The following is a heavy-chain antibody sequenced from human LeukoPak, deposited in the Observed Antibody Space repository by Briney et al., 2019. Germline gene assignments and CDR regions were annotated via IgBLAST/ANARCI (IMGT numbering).Heavy chain of an antibody. D-gene: IGHD6-19*01. CDR1: GFTFSSYG. J-gene: IGHJ4*02. CDR3: ARGASYSSGWYFGY. V-gene: IGHV3-30*03. CDR2: ISYDGSNK. Sequence: PGGSLRLSCAASGFTFSSYGMHWVRQAPGKGLEWVAVISYDGSNKYYADSVKGRFTISRDNSKNSLYLQMNSLRAEDTAVYYCARGASYSSGWYFGYWGQGTLVTVSS.